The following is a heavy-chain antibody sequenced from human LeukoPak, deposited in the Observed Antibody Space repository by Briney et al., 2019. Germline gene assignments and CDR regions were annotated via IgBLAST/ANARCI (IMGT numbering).Heavy chain of an antibody. CDR3: ARDLFSYTTLRYFDY. Sequence: PSETLSLTCAVYGGSFSGYYWSWIRQPPGKGLEWLGEINHGGSANYNPSLKSRVTISVDTSKNQFSLKLSSVTAADTAVYYCARDLFSYTTLRYFDYWGQGALVTVSS. D-gene: IGHD2-15*01. V-gene: IGHV4-34*01. CDR1: GGSFSGYY. CDR2: INHGGSA. J-gene: IGHJ4*02.